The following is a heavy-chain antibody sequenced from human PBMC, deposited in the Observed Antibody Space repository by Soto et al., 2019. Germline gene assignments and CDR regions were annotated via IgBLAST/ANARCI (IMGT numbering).Heavy chain of an antibody. CDR2: ISSSSSYI. Sequence: VGSLRLSCAASGFTFSSYSMNWVRQAPGKGLEWVSSISSSSSYIYYADSVKGRFTISRDNAKNSLYLQMNSLRAEDTAVYYCARDPKRGYSYGYFDYWGQGTLVTVSS. CDR3: ARDPKRGYSYGYFDY. D-gene: IGHD5-18*01. V-gene: IGHV3-21*01. CDR1: GFTFSSYS. J-gene: IGHJ4*02.